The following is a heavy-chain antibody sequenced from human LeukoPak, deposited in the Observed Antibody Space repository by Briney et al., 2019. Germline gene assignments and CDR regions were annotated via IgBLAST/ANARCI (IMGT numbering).Heavy chain of an antibody. CDR1: GYTFINYY. D-gene: IGHD2-8*01. J-gene: IGHJ5*02. CDR2: INPNSGGT. V-gene: IGHV1-2*02. CDR3: ARWGGVQFDP. Sequence: ASVKVSCKASGYTFINYYMNWVRQAPGQGREWMGWINPNSGGTNYAQKFQGRVTMTRDRSITTVYMELTSLTSDDTAVYYCARWGGVQFDPWGQGTLVTVSS.